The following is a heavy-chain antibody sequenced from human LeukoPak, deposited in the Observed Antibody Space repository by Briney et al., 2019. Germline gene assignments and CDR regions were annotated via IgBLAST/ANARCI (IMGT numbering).Heavy chain of an antibody. V-gene: IGHV4-39*07. D-gene: IGHD6-19*01. J-gene: IGHJ6*03. CDR2: INHSGST. CDR3: ARGWQWLVRGVYYMDV. CDR1: GGSISSGSYY. Sequence: SETLSLTCTVSGGSISSGSYYWSWIRQPPGKGLERIEEINHSGSTNYNPSLKSRVTISVDTSKNQFSLKLSSVTAADTAVYYCARGWQWLVRGVYYMDVWGKGTTVTVSS.